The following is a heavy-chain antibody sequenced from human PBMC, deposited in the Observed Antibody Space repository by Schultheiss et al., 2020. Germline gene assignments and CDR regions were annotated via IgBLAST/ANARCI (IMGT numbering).Heavy chain of an antibody. Sequence: GGSLRLSCKGSGYSFTSYWIGWVRQMPGKGLEWMGIIYPGDSDTRYSPSFQGQVTISADKSISTAYLQWSSLKASDTAMYYCARVYPQNYYYYYGMDVWGQGTTVTVSS. CDR2: IYPGDSDT. J-gene: IGHJ6*02. V-gene: IGHV5-51*01. CDR1: GYSFTSYW. CDR3: ARVYPQNYYYYYGMDV. D-gene: IGHD2-2*01.